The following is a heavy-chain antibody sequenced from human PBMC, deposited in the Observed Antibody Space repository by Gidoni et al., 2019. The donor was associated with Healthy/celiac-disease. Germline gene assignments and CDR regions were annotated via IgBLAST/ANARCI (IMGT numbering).Heavy chain of an antibody. CDR1: GGSFSGYD. D-gene: IGHD1-26*01. Sequence: QVQLQQWGAGLLKPSETLSRTCAVYGGSFSGYDWSWIRQPPGKGLEWIGEINHSGSTNYNPSLKSRVTISVDTSKNQFSLKLSSVTAADTAVYYCARGQWELGRREFDYWGQGTLVTVSS. J-gene: IGHJ4*02. V-gene: IGHV4-34*01. CDR3: ARGQWELGRREFDY. CDR2: INHSGST.